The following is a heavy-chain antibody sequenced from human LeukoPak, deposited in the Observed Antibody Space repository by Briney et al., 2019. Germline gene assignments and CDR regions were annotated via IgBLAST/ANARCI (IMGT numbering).Heavy chain of an antibody. CDR3: ARHDGRSGGTMGALDS. V-gene: IGHV4-39*01. CDR2: IYDSRTI. D-gene: IGHD4-23*01. Sequence: SETLSLTCTVSGVSISGGSHHWGWFRQSPGKGLEWIGSIYDSRTIYYNPSLNSRVTISAVTSKNQFSLQLNSVTAADTAVYYCARHDGRSGGTMGALDSWGQGSLVTVSS. CDR1: GVSISGGSHH. J-gene: IGHJ4*02.